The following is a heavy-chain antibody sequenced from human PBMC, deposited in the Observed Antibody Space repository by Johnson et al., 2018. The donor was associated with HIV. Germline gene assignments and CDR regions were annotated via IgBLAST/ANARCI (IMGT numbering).Heavy chain of an antibody. CDR3: ARDRDRLNWNYGALDI. CDR1: RFTFSYYG. CDR2: IRFNGSHK. V-gene: IGHV3-30*02. J-gene: IGHJ3*02. D-gene: IGHD1-7*01. Sequence: QVQLVESGGGVVQPGGSLRLSCSASRFTFSYYGMHWVRQAPGKGLEWVTFIRFNGSHKYYADSVKGRFTISRDKNTLYLQMNSLRAEGTAVYYCARDRDRLNWNYGALDIWGQGTMVTVSS.